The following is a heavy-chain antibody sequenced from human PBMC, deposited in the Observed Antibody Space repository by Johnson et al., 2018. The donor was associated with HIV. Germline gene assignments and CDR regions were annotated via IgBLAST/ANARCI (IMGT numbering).Heavy chain of an antibody. CDR1: GFTFSAYW. V-gene: IGHV3-7*01. CDR3: VRVRSIYYYDSSGLDAFDI. J-gene: IGHJ3*02. Sequence: EVQLVESGGGLVQPGGSLRLSCAASGFTFSAYWMTWVRQAPGKGLEWVAKIKQDGREKYYVDSVKGRFTFSRDNAKNSLFLQMNSLRVEDTAVYYCVRVRSIYYYDSSGLDAFDIWGQGTMVTVSS. D-gene: IGHD3-22*01. CDR2: IKQDGREK.